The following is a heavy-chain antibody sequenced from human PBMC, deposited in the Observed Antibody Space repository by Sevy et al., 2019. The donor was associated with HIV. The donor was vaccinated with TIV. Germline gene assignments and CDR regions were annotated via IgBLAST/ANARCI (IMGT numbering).Heavy chain of an antibody. J-gene: IGHJ6*02. CDR2: IIPIFGTA. D-gene: IGHD3-22*01. CDR3: ARGHHYYDSSGYYFSGMDV. V-gene: IGHV1-69*13. Sequence: ASVKVSCKASGGTFSSYAISWVRQATGQGLEWMGGIIPIFGTANYAQKFQGRVTITADESTSTAYMELSSLRSEDTAVYYCARGHHYYDSSGYYFSGMDVWGQGTTVTVSS. CDR1: GGTFSSYA.